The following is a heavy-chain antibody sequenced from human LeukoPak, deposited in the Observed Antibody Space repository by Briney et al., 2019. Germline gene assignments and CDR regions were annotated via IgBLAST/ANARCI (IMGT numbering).Heavy chain of an antibody. CDR3: ARERGKGNWFDP. CDR2: IYYSGST. Sequence: PSETLSLTCTVSGGSISSYYWSWIRQPPGKGLEWLGYIYYSGSTNYNPSLKSRVTISVDTSKNQFSLKLSSVTAADTAVYYCARERGKGNWFDPWGQGTLVTVSS. V-gene: IGHV4-59*01. CDR1: GGSISSYY. J-gene: IGHJ5*02. D-gene: IGHD3-16*01.